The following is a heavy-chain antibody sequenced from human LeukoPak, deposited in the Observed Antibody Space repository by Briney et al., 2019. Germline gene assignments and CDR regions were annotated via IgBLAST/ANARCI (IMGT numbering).Heavy chain of an antibody. D-gene: IGHD2-2*01. J-gene: IGHJ4*02. V-gene: IGHV3-11*01. CDR2: ISSSGSTI. Sequence: KPGGSLRLSCAASGFTFREYYMSWIRQAPGKGLEWVSYISSSGSTIYYADSVKGRFTISRDNAKNSLYLQMNSLRAEDTAVYYCARTLRLYQLLSGPFDYWGQGTLVTVSS. CDR1: GFTFREYY. CDR3: ARTLRLYQLLSGPFDY.